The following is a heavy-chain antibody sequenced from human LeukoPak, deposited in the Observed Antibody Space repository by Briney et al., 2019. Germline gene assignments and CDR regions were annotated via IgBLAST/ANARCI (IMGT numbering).Heavy chain of an antibody. CDR3: AKESLPHRGYYFDS. D-gene: IGHD3-22*01. V-gene: IGHV3-23*01. Sequence: GGSLRLSCAASEFTLSAYAMSWVRQPPGKGLEWASAISEDGGARLYADSVKGRFTISRDNSENTVSLQVNSLRAGDTAVYFCAKESLPHRGYYFDSWGRGTLITVSS. CDR2: ISEDGGAR. J-gene: IGHJ4*02. CDR1: EFTLSAYA.